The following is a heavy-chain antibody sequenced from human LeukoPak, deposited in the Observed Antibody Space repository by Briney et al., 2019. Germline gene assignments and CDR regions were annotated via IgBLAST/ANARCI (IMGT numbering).Heavy chain of an antibody. J-gene: IGHJ4*02. V-gene: IGHV3-74*01. Sequence: GGSLRLSCAASGFTFSNYMMQWVRQAPGKGVVWVSRIKSDGITITCADSVKGRFTISRDNAKNTLYLQMNSLRAEDTAVYYCARRYFDSWGQGTLVTVSS. CDR1: GFTFSNYM. CDR3: ARRYFDS. CDR2: IKSDGITI.